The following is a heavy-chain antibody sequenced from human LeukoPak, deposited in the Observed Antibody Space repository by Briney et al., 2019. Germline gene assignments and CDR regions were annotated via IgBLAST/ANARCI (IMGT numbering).Heavy chain of an antibody. CDR2: IYHSGST. J-gene: IGHJ5*02. D-gene: IGHD3-9*01. Sequence: SETLSLTCAVSGYSISSGYYWGWIRQPPGKGLEWIGSIYHSGSTYYNPSLKSRVTISVDTSKNQFSLKLSSVTAADTAVYYCARENTYYDILTGYNWFDPWGQGTLVTVSS. V-gene: IGHV4-38-2*02. CDR3: ARENTYYDILTGYNWFDP. CDR1: GYSISSGYY.